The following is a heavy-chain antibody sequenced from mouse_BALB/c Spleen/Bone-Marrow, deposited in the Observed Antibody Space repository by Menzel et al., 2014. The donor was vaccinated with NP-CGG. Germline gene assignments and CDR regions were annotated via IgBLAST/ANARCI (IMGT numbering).Heavy chain of an antibody. J-gene: IGHJ4*01. V-gene: IGHV7-3*02. CDR3: ARNYDGAMDY. CDR2: IRNKANGYTT. Sequence: EVQRVESGGGLVQPGGSLRLSCATSGFTFTDYYMSWVRQPPGKALEWLGFIRNKANGYTTEYSASVKGRFTISRDNSQSILYLQMNTLRAEDSATYYCARNYDGAMDYWGQGTSVTASS. CDR1: GFTFTDYY. D-gene: IGHD2-12*01.